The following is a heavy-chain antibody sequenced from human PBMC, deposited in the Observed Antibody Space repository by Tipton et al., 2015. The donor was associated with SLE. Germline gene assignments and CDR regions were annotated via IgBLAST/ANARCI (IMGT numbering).Heavy chain of an antibody. CDR1: GFSFRSYW. J-gene: IGHJ4*02. Sequence: SLRLSCAASGFSFRSYWMHWVRRAPGKGLDWVSYINNDGSVTKYADSVKGRFTISRDNAKNTLYLQMNSLRAEDTGLYFCARGGLDYWGQGTPVTVSS. CDR3: ARGGLDY. D-gene: IGHD3/OR15-3a*01. CDR2: INNDGSVT. V-gene: IGHV3-74*01.